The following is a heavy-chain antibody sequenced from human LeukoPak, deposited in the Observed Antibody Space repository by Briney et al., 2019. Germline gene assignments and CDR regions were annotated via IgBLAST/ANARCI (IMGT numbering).Heavy chain of an antibody. V-gene: IGHV4-59*12. J-gene: IGHJ4*02. D-gene: IGHD3-9*01. CDR1: GGSIRSYY. Sequence: PSETLSLTCTVSGGSIRSYYWSWIRQPPGKGLEWIAYIYYSGSTNYNPSLKSRVTISVDTSKNQFSLKLSSVTAADTAVYYCARDPDILTGYPLYSFDCWGLGTLVTVSS. CDR3: ARDPDILTGYPLYSFDC. CDR2: IYYSGST.